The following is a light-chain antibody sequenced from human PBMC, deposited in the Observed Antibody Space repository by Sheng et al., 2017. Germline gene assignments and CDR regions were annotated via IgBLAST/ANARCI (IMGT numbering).Light chain of an antibody. V-gene: IGKV3-20*01. CDR3: QHYDYSSPGFT. J-gene: IGKJ3*01. Sequence: DIVLTQSPGSLSLSPGERATLSCRASESISTTYLAWYQQKPGQAPRLLIYGASSRATGIPDRFSGSGSGTDFTLTISGLEPEDFAVYYCQHYDYSSPGFTFGPGTKVDIK. CDR2: GAS. CDR1: ESISTTY.